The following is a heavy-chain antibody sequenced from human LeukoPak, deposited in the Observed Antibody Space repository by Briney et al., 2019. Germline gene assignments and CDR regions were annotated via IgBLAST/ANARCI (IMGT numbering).Heavy chain of an antibody. CDR3: ARDRGDYYGSGSYYALPFDY. CDR2: ISTYNGYT. D-gene: IGHD3-10*01. J-gene: IGHJ4*02. CDR1: GYTFTSYG. Sequence: ASLKVSCKASGYTFTSYGISWVRQAPGQGLEWMGWISTYNGYTNNAQKFQDRVTMTTDTSTTTAYMQLRSLKSDDTAVYYCARDRGDYYGSGSYYALPFDYWGQGTLVTVSS. V-gene: IGHV1-18*01.